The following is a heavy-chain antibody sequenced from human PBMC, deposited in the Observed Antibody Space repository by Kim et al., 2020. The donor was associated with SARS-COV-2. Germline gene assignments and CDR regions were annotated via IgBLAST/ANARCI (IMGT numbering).Heavy chain of an antibody. V-gene: IGHV1-3*01. CDR2: INAGNGNT. J-gene: IGHJ3*02. CDR3: ARAEDIVVGVTAFKAFDI. CDR1: GYTFTSYA. Sequence: ASVKVSCKASGYTFTSYAMHWVRQAPGQRLEWMGWINAGNGNTKYSQKFQGRVTITRDTSASTAYMELSSLRSEDTAVYYCARAEDIVVGVTAFKAFDIWGQGTMVTVSS. D-gene: IGHD2-15*01.